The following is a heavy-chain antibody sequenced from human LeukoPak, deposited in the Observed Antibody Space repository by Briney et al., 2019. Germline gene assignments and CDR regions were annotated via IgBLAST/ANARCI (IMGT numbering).Heavy chain of an antibody. V-gene: IGHV3-48*01. Sequence: PGGSLGLSCAASEFAFSTYNMNWVRQAPGKGLEWVSYISTGSSTTYYADSVKGRFTISRDNVENSLYLQMNSLRAEDTAVYYCAKGATVTRKFDYWGQGTLVTVSS. J-gene: IGHJ4*02. D-gene: IGHD4-17*01. CDR1: EFAFSTYN. CDR3: AKGATVTRKFDY. CDR2: ISTGSSTT.